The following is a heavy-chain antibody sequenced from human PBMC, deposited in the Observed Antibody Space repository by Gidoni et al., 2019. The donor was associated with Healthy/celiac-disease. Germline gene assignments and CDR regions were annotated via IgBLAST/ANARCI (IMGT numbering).Heavy chain of an antibody. V-gene: IGHV3-23*01. J-gene: IGHJ4*02. D-gene: IGHD3-22*01. CDR1: GFTFSSYA. CDR3: AKLSRHTMIVTKLDY. CDR2: ISGSGGST. Sequence: EVQLLESGGGLVQPGGSVRLSCAASGFTFSSYAMSWVRQAPGKGLEWVSAISGSGGSTYYADSVKGRFTISRDNSKNTLYLQMNSLRAEDTAVYYCAKLSRHTMIVTKLDYWGQGTLVTVSS.